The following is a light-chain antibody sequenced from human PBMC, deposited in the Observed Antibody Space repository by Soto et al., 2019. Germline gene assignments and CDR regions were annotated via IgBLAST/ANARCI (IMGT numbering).Light chain of an antibody. J-gene: IGLJ2*01. Sequence: QSVLAQPPSASGTPGQRVTISCSGSNSNIGRNDVTWYQQVPGTAPQCLIYSNDQRPSGVPDRISGSRSGTSASLAISGLQSGDEAEYCCAAWDDSLRARVFGGRTKPTVL. CDR3: AAWDDSLRARV. V-gene: IGLV1-44*01. CDR1: NSNIGRND. CDR2: SND.